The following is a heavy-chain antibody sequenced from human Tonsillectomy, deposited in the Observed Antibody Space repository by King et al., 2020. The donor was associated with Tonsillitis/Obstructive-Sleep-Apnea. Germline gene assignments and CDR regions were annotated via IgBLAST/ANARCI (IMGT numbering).Heavy chain of an antibody. Sequence: VQLVESGGGVVRPGGSLRLSCAASGFTFYDYGMSWVRLAPGKGLAWVSGINWNGGSTGYADSVKGRCTISRDNAKNSLYLQMNSLRAEGTALYYCARDVSGYDESRVDYWGQGTLVTVSS. V-gene: IGHV3-20*04. CDR1: GFTFYDYG. D-gene: IGHD5-12*01. CDR2: INWNGGST. J-gene: IGHJ4*02. CDR3: ARDVSGYDESRVDY.